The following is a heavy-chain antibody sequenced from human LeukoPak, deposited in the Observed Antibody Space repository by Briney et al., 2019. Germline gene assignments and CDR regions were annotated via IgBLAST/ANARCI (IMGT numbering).Heavy chain of an antibody. Sequence: ASVKVSCKASGYTFTGYYMHWVRQAPGQGLEWMGWINPNSGGTNYAQKFQGRVTMTRDTSKSTAYMELSRLRSDDTAVYYCARVYYGSGSYSWFDPWGQGTLVTVSS. CDR3: ARVYYGSGSYSWFDP. CDR2: INPNSGGT. J-gene: IGHJ5*02. V-gene: IGHV1-2*02. CDR1: GYTFTGYY. D-gene: IGHD3-10*01.